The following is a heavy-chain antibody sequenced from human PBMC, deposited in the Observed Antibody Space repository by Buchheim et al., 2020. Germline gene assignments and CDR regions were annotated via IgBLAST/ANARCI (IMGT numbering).Heavy chain of an antibody. CDR1: GFTFNNYG. CDR3: ARWEFYDILTGSPGYYYGMDV. D-gene: IGHD3-9*01. Sequence: QVQLVESGGGVVQPRRSLRLSCAASGFTFNNYGMHWVRQAPGKGLEWVAVIWYDGSNKYYGDSVKGRITISRDNSKNMLYLQMNSLRAEDTAVYYCARWEFYDILTGSPGYYYGMDVWGQGTT. V-gene: IGHV3-33*01. CDR2: IWYDGSNK. J-gene: IGHJ6*02.